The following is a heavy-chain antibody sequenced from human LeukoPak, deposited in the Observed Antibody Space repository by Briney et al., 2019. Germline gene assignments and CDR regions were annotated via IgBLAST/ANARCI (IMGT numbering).Heavy chain of an antibody. CDR2: INPNSGGT. CDR1: GYTFTDFY. Sequence: ASVKVSCKASGYTFTDFYVHWVRQAPGQGLEWMGWINPNSGGTNYAQKFQGRVTMTRDTSISTAYMELTRLKSDDTAVYYCARLMVRGDAFDYWGQGTLVTVSS. CDR3: ARLMVRGDAFDY. D-gene: IGHD3-10*01. V-gene: IGHV1-2*02. J-gene: IGHJ4*02.